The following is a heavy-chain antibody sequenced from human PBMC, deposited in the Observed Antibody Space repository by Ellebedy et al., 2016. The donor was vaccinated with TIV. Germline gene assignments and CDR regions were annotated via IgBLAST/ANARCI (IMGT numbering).Heavy chain of an antibody. J-gene: IGHJ6*02. CDR3: ASISVMGFGENYYGMDV. CDR1: GYAFISNF. D-gene: IGHD3-10*01. CDR2: INPSTGGT. V-gene: IGHV1-46*01. Sequence: AASVKVSCKASGYAFISNFLHWVRQAPGQGIEWMGIINPSTGGTNYAQKLQGRVTMTTDTSTSTAYMELRSLRSDDTAVYYCASISVMGFGENYYGMDVWGQGTTVTVSS.